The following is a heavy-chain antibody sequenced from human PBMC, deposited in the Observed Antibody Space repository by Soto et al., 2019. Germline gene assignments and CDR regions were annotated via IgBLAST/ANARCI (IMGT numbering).Heavy chain of an antibody. V-gene: IGHV3-30*18. J-gene: IGHJ4*02. CDR2: ISYDGSNK. CDR1: GFTFSSYG. D-gene: IGHD5-12*01. CDR3: AKSFLKKWQTLNLDY. Sequence: GGSLRLSCAASGFTFSSYGMHWVRQAPGKGLEWVAVISYDGSNKYYADSVKGRFTISRDNSKNTLYLQMNSLRAEDTAVYYCAKSFLKKWQTLNLDYWXQGTLVTVSS.